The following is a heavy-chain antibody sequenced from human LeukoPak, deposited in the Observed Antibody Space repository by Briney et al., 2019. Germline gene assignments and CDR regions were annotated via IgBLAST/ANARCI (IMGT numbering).Heavy chain of an antibody. D-gene: IGHD3-3*01. CDR1: GFTFSGYS. CDR2: ISSSSSTI. V-gene: IGHV3-48*02. CDR3: ARDVSITIFGVVTYGMDV. J-gene: IGHJ6*02. Sequence: PGGSLRLPCAASGFTFSGYSMNWVRQAPGKGLEWVSYISSSSSTIYYADSVKGRFTISRDNAKNSLYLQMNSLRDEDTAVYYCARDVSITIFGVVTYGMDVWGQGTTVTVSS.